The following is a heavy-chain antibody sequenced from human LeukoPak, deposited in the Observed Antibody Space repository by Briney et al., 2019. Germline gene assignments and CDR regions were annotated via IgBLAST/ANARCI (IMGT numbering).Heavy chain of an antibody. CDR1: GFTFDDYA. CDR2: ITWNSGSI. Sequence: GRSLRLSCAASGFTFDDYAMPWVRQAPGEGLEWVSGITWNSGSIGYADSVKGRFTISRDNAKNSLYLQMNSLKTEDTALYYCTKQGGGYIPSGMDVWGQGTTVTVSS. CDR3: TKQGGGYIPSGMDV. V-gene: IGHV3-9*01. D-gene: IGHD5-12*01. J-gene: IGHJ6*02.